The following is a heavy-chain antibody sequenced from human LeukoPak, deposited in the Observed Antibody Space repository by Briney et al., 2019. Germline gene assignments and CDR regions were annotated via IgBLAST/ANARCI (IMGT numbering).Heavy chain of an antibody. V-gene: IGHV4-59*01. CDR2: IYYSGST. Sequence: SETLSLTCTVSGGSISSYYWSWIRQPPGKGLEWIGYIYYSGSTNYNPSLKSRVTISVDTSKNQFSLKLSSVTAADTAVYYCARETAAYDSSGYYGYWGQGTLVTVSS. CDR3: ARETAAYDSSGYYGY. D-gene: IGHD3-22*01. CDR1: GGSISSYY. J-gene: IGHJ4*02.